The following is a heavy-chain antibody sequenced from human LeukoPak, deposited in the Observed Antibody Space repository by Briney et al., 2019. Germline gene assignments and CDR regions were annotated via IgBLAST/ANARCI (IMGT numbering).Heavy chain of an antibody. V-gene: IGHV3-66*01. CDR2: IYSGGST. J-gene: IGHJ4*02. D-gene: IGHD6-19*01. CDR1: GFTVSSNY. Sequence: PGGSLRLSCAASGFTVSSNYMSWVRQAPGKGLEWVSVIYSGGSTYYADSVKGRFTISRDNSKSTLYLQMNSLRAEDTAVYYCARIRVNSSGSVFDYWGQGTLVTVSS. CDR3: ARIRVNSSGSVFDY.